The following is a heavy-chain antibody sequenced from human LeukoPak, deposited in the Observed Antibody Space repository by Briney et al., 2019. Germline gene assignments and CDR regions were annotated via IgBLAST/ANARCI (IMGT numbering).Heavy chain of an antibody. CDR3: ARERAHYDILTGYYDRARGAFDI. J-gene: IGHJ3*02. Sequence: SETRSLTCTVSGGSISSYYWSWIRQPPGKGLEWIGYIYYSGSTNYNPSLKSRVTISVDTSKNQFSLKLSSVTAADTAVYYCARERAHYDILTGYYDRARGAFDIWGQGTMVTVSS. CDR1: GGSISSYY. D-gene: IGHD3-9*01. V-gene: IGHV4-59*01. CDR2: IYYSGST.